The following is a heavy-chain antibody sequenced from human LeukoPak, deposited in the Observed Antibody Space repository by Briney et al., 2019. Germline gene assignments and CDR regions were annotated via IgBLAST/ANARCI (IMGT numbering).Heavy chain of an antibody. J-gene: IGHJ5*02. CDR2: IYPGDSDT. D-gene: IGHD2-15*01. CDR1: GYSFTSYW. CDR3: ARGYCSGGSCYPGDNWFDP. V-gene: IGHV5-51*01. Sequence: GESLKISCKGSGYSFTSYWIGWVRQMPRKGLEWMGIIYPGDSDTRYTPSFQGQVTISADKSISTAYLQWSSLKASDTAMYYCARGYCSGGSCYPGDNWFDPWGQGTLVTVSS.